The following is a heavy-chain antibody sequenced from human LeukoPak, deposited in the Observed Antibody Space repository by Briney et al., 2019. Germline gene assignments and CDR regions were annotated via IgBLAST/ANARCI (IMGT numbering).Heavy chain of an antibody. CDR3: ARSAYYYYDSASLGVAFDV. J-gene: IGHJ3*01. D-gene: IGHD3-22*01. CDR2: IFYTGSN. CDR1: GGSISSYY. Sequence: SETLSLTCSVSGGSISSYYWSWIRQPPGKGLEWIGNIFYTGSNKYNPSLKSQVTISVDTSKNQISLKLSSVTAANTGMYYCARSAYYYYDSASLGVAFDVWGQGTMVTVSS. V-gene: IGHV4-59*01.